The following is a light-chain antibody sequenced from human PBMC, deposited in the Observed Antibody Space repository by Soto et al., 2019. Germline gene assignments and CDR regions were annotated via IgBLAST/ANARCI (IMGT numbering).Light chain of an antibody. Sequence: EIVLTQSPATLSLSPGERATLSCRASQSVSSYLAWYQQKPGQAPTLLIYDASNRATGIPARFSGSGSGTDFTLTISRLEPEDFAVYYCQQRSTPLTFGGGTKVEIK. CDR3: QQRSTPLT. CDR2: DAS. CDR1: QSVSSY. J-gene: IGKJ4*01. V-gene: IGKV3-11*01.